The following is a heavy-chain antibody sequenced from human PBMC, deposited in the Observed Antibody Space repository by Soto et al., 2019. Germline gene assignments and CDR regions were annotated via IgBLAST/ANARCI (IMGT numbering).Heavy chain of an antibody. Sequence: SETLSLTCTVSGGSISSYYWSWIRQPPGKGLEWIGYIYYSGSTNYNPSLKSRVTISVDTSKNQFSLKLSSVTAADTAGYYCARDSSGSYLGYYYYGMDVWGQGTTVTVSS. CDR1: GGSISSYY. CDR3: ARDSSGSYLGYYYYGMDV. D-gene: IGHD1-26*01. CDR2: IYYSGST. V-gene: IGHV4-59*01. J-gene: IGHJ6*02.